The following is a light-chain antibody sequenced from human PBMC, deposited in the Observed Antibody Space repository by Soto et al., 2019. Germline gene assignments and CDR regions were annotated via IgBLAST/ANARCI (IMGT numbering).Light chain of an antibody. CDR1: QSFTGM. CDR2: DAS. V-gene: IGKV1-5*01. Sequence: DIQMTQSPSTLSASVGDRVTITCRASQSFTGMLAWCQQKPGKAPKLLIYDASSLKSGVPSRFSGSGSGTEFTLTISSLQPDDFATYYCQQYHSYSTFGQGTRLEIK. J-gene: IGKJ2*01. CDR3: QQYHSYST.